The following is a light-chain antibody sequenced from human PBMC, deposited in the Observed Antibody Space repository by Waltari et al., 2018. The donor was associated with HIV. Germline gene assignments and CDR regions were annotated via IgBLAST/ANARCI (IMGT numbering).Light chain of an antibody. Sequence: QSALTQPPSASGSPGQPVTIACTGTSSDVGGYNYVSWYQQYPGKAPKLMIYEVTKRPSGVPYRFSGSKSGNTASLTVSGLQAEDEADYYCSSYAGSNNYVVFGGGTRLTVL. J-gene: IGLJ2*01. V-gene: IGLV2-8*01. CDR3: SSYAGSNNYVV. CDR2: EVT. CDR1: SSDVGGYNY.